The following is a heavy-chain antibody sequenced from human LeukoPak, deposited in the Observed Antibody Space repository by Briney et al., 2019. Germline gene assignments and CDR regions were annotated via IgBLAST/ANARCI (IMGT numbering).Heavy chain of an antibody. CDR2: INSDGSGT. D-gene: IGHD6-19*01. Sequence: GGSLRLSCAASGFIFSNYWMHCVRQAPGKGLVGVSRINSDGSGTSYADSVKGRFTISRDNAKNTLYVQMNSLRAEDTAVYYCARTTYSSGWTMDNWGQGTLVTVSS. CDR3: ARTTYSSGWTMDN. V-gene: IGHV3-74*01. CDR1: GFIFSNYW. J-gene: IGHJ4*02.